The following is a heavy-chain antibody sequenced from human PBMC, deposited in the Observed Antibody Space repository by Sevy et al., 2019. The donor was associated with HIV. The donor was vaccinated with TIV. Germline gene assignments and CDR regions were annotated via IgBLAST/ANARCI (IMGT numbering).Heavy chain of an antibody. D-gene: IGHD5-18*01. CDR3: AKISEEYIQTWYPPDY. J-gene: IGHJ4*02. Sequence: GGSLRLSCVASGFSFSSYGMHWVRQAPGKGLEWVALISYHGTNKYYGDSVRGRFTVSRDNSRNTLYLQMDSLRAEGTAVDYCAKISEEYIQTWYPPDYWGQGTLVTVSS. CDR2: ISYHGTNK. V-gene: IGHV3-30*18. CDR1: GFSFSSYG.